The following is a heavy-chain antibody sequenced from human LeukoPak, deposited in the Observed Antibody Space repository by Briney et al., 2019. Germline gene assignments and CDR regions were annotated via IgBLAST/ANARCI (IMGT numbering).Heavy chain of an antibody. CDR2: IRYDGSNK. Sequence: GGSLRLSCATSGFTFSTSGMHWVRQAPGKGLEWVAFIRYDGSNKYHADSVKGRFTISRDNSKNTLYLQMNSLRAEDTAVYYCARAGYEGGSSWGQGTLVTVSS. CDR3: ARAGYEGGSS. D-gene: IGHD3-10*01. V-gene: IGHV3-30*02. J-gene: IGHJ5*02. CDR1: GFTFSTSG.